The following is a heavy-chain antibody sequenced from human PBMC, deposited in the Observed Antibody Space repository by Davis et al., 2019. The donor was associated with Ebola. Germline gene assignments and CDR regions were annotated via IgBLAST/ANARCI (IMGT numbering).Heavy chain of an antibody. CDR2: IYYSGST. Sequence: MPSETLSLTCTVSGGSISSGGYYWSWIRQPPGKGLEWIGYIYYSGSTYYNPSLKSRVTISVDTSKNQFSLKLSSVTAADTAVYYCARGYGDILLYGMDVWGQGTTVTVSS. V-gene: IGHV4-31*03. D-gene: IGHD4-17*01. CDR1: GGSISSGGYY. CDR3: ARGYGDILLYGMDV. J-gene: IGHJ6*02.